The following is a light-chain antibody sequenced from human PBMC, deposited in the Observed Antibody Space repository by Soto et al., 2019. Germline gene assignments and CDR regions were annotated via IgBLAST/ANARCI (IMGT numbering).Light chain of an antibody. J-gene: IGKJ2*01. CDR1: RSVSGAY. V-gene: IGKV3-20*01. CDR2: AAS. Sequence: DIVLTQSPGTLSLSPGERATLSCRTSRSVSGAYLAWYQQKPGQAPRLLIYAASSRATGIPDRFSSSVSGTDFTLTINRLEPDDFAVYYCQQYGNSRYAFGQGTKLEI. CDR3: QQYGNSRYA.